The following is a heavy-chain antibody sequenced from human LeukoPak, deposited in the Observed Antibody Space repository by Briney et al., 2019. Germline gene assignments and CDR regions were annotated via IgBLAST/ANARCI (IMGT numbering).Heavy chain of an antibody. CDR2: ISAYNGNT. D-gene: IGHD3-10*01. CDR1: GYTFTGYY. CDR3: ARLWFGELYWFDP. Sequence: GASVKVSCKASGYTFTGYYMHWVRQAPGQGLEWMGWISAYNGNTNYAQKLQGRVTMTTDTSTSTAYMELRSLRSDDTAVYYCARLWFGELYWFDPWGQGTLVTVSS. V-gene: IGHV1-18*04. J-gene: IGHJ5*02.